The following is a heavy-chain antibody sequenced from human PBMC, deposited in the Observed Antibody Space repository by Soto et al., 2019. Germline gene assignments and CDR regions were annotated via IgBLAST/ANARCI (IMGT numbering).Heavy chain of an antibody. J-gene: IGHJ4*02. CDR3: ASTSAGTPPDY. D-gene: IGHD1-1*01. CDR1: GFTFSSYS. CDR2: ISSSSSTI. Sequence: GGSLRLSCAASGFTFSSYSMNWVRQAPGKGLEWVSYISSSSSTIYYADSVKGRFTISRDNAKNSLYLQMNSLRAEDTAVYYCASTSAGTPPDYWGQGTLVTVSS. V-gene: IGHV3-48*01.